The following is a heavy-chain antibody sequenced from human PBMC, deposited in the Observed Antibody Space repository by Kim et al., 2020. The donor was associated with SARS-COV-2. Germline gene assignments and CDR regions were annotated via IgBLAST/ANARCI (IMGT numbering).Heavy chain of an antibody. CDR1: GNTLSELS. Sequence: ASVKVSCKVSGNTLSELSIHWVRQTPGKGLEWMGGFDPEAGETIYAQNLQGRLTMTEDTSTDTAYMELSSLRSEDTAVYYCVILSYNSFYYKSDYMLNWFDPWGQGTLVTVSS. J-gene: IGHJ5*02. V-gene: IGHV1-24*01. CDR2: FDPEAGET. D-gene: IGHD3-10*01. CDR3: VILSYNSFYYKSDYMLNWFDP.